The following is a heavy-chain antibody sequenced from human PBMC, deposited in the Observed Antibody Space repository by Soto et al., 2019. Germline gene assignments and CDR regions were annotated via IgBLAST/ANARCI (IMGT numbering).Heavy chain of an antibody. V-gene: IGHV4-59*01. J-gene: IGHJ6*03. CDR2: IYYIFST. Sequence: SETLSLTCTVSGGSISSYYWSWIRQPPVNGLEFIGYIYYIFSTNYNPSLKSRFTISLYTSKNQFSLKLISFTAADTAVYYCAXDRGYSGYGNQYYYYYYMDVWGKGTTVTVS. CDR3: AXDRGYSGYGNQYYYYYYMDV. D-gene: IGHD5-12*01. CDR1: GGSISSYY.